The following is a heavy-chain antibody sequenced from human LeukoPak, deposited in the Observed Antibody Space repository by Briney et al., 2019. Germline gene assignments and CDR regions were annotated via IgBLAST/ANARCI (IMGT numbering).Heavy chain of an antibody. Sequence: PGGSLRLSCAASGFTISSYWMHWVRQAPGKGPVWVSYITTDGSATAYADSVKGRFTISRDNSKNTLYLQMNSLRPEDTAVYYCATSLYCSSASCPFDDWGQGTLVTVSS. V-gene: IGHV3-74*01. CDR1: GFTISSYW. CDR3: ATSLYCSSASCPFDD. D-gene: IGHD2-2*01. J-gene: IGHJ4*02. CDR2: ITTDGSAT.